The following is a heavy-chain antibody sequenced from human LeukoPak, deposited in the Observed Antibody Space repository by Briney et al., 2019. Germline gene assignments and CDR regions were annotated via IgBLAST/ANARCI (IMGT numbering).Heavy chain of an antibody. V-gene: IGHV3-30*02. Sequence: GGSLRLSCAASGFTFSSYGMHWVRKPPGKGLEWVAFIRYDGSNKYYADSVKGRFTISRDNSKNTLYLQMNSLRAEDTAVYYCAKDPPPLFGMIVVVIAYYFAYWGQGTLVTVSS. CDR3: AKDPPPLFGMIVVVIAYYFAY. CDR1: GFTFSSYG. CDR2: IRYDGSNK. D-gene: IGHD3-22*01. J-gene: IGHJ4*02.